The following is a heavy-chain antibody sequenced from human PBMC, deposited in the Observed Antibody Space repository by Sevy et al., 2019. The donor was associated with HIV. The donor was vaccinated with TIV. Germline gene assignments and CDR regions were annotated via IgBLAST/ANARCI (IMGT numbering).Heavy chain of an antibody. V-gene: IGHV4-59*08. Sequence: SETLSLTCTVSGGSITSLYWNWIRQPPGKGLEWIANIYYNGHIKYNPSLKSRVTLSLNTSKKQVSLRLSSVTAADTAMYYCAGENAWGRGYSWGQGTLVTVSS. J-gene: IGHJ4*02. CDR1: GGSITSLY. D-gene: IGHD1-26*01. CDR2: IYYNGHI. CDR3: AGENAWGRGYS.